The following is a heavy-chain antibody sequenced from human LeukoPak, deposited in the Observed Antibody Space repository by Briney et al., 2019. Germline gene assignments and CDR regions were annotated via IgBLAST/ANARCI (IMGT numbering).Heavy chain of an antibody. V-gene: IGHV1-8*03. CDR3: AREDYYDSGSNDY. D-gene: IGHD3-22*01. Sequence: GASVKVSCKASGGTFSSYAISWVRQAPGQGLEWMGWMNPHNGITAYAQKFQGRVTISRNTSISTAYMELSSLRSEDTAVYYCAREDYYDSGSNDYWGQGTLVTVSS. CDR1: GGTFSSYA. CDR2: MNPHNGIT. J-gene: IGHJ4*02.